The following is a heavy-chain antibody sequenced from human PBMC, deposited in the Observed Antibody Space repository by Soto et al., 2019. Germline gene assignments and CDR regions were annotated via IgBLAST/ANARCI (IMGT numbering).Heavy chain of an antibody. CDR3: AMCLPGIAVFDY. J-gene: IGHJ4*02. D-gene: IGHD6-19*01. CDR2: INYSGST. Sequence: SETLSLTCTVYGGSFSGYYWSWIRQPPGKGLEWIGDINYSGSTNYNPSLKSRVTISVDTSKNQFSLKLSSVTAADTAVYYCAMCLPGIAVFDYWGQGTLVTVSS. CDR1: GGSFSGYY. V-gene: IGHV4-34*01.